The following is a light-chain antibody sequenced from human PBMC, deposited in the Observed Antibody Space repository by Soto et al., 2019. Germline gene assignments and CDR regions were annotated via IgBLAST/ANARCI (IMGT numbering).Light chain of an antibody. Sequence: QSALTQPASVSGSPGQSVTISCTGTTYDIGAYNYVSWYQQRPGKAPKLLIFDVNDRPSGISNRFFGSKSGSTASLTISGLQAEDEADYYFSSYASGTSLVVFGGGTKLTVL. CDR3: SSYASGTSLVV. V-gene: IGLV2-14*03. J-gene: IGLJ3*02. CDR2: DVN. CDR1: TYDIGAYNY.